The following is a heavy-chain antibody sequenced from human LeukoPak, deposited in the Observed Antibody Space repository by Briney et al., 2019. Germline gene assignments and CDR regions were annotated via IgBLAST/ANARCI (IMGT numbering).Heavy chain of an antibody. CDR1: GFTFSSYA. CDR3: VREAVNDYGDYVLWFDP. Sequence: GGSLRLSCAASGFTFSSYAMSWVRQAPGKGLEWVSAISGSGGSTYYADSVKGRFTISRDNAKNSLYLQMNSLRDEDTAVYYCVREAVNDYGDYVLWFDPWGQGTLVTVSS. CDR2: ISGSGGST. D-gene: IGHD4-17*01. V-gene: IGHV3-23*01. J-gene: IGHJ5*02.